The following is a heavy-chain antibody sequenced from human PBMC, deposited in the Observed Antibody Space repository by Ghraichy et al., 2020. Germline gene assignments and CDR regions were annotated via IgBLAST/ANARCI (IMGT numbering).Heavy chain of an antibody. CDR3: ARPQWERYSWYFDL. V-gene: IGHV1-18*04. CDR1: GYTFTNYG. J-gene: IGHJ2*01. CDR2: ISPYNGNP. Sequence: ASVKVSCKASGYTFTNYGISWVRQAPGQGLEWMGWISPYNGNPNYAQKLQGRVTMTTDTSTSAAYMELRSLISDDTAVYYCARPQWERYSWYFDLWGRGTLVTVSS. D-gene: IGHD1-26*01.